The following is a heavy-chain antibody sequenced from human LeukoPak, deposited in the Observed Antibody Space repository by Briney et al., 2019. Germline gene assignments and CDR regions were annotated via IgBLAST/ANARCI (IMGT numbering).Heavy chain of an antibody. CDR2: ISSRRVNI. J-gene: IGHJ6*03. V-gene: IGHV3-21*01. CDR1: GYTISEYS. D-gene: IGHD2-21*01. CDR3: ARGVVEQPPYYMDV. Sequence: GGSLRLSCATSGYTISEYSVNWVRQAPEKGLECVSPISSRRVNIYYADAVKGRYTIYRDDTKNSVTLQMNSLSDEETAVYYCARGVVEQPPYYMDVWGEGTTVIVSS.